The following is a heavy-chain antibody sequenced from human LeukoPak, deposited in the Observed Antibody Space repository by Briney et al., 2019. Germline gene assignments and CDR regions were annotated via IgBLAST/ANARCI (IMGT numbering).Heavy chain of an antibody. D-gene: IGHD6-19*01. CDR1: SGSISSSNW. CDR3: ARASYSSGWHGDY. Sequence: SGTLSLTCAVSSGSISSSNWWSWVRQPPGKGLEWIGEIYHSGSTNYNPSLKSRVTISVDKSKNQFSLKLSSVTAADTAVYYCARASYSSGWHGDYWGQGTLVTVSS. J-gene: IGHJ4*02. V-gene: IGHV4-4*02. CDR2: IYHSGST.